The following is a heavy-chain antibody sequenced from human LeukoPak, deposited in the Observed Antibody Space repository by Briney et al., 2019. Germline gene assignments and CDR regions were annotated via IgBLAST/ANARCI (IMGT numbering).Heavy chain of an antibody. D-gene: IGHD2-2*01. V-gene: IGHV1-2*02. J-gene: IGHJ4*02. Sequence: ASVTVSCKASGYIFTGYYMHWVRQAPGQGLEWMGWINPNSGGTNYAQKFQGRVTMTRDTSISTAYMELSRLRSDDTAVYYCARSIVVVPAGFDYWGQGTLVTVPS. CDR3: ARSIVVVPAGFDY. CDR1: GYIFTGYY. CDR2: INPNSGGT.